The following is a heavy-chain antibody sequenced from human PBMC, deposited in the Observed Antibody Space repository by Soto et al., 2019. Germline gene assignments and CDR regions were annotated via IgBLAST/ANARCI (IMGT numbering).Heavy chain of an antibody. J-gene: IGHJ3*02. D-gene: IGHD1-26*01. Sequence: GGSLRLSCAASGFTFSSYAMSWVRQAPGKGLEWVSAISGSGGSTYYADSVKGRFTISRDNSKNTLYLQMNSLRAEDTAVYYCAKDFLGGSYTPGSGAFDNWGQRTMVTVPS. CDR2: ISGSGGST. CDR1: GFTFSSYA. CDR3: AKDFLGGSYTPGSGAFDN. V-gene: IGHV3-23*01.